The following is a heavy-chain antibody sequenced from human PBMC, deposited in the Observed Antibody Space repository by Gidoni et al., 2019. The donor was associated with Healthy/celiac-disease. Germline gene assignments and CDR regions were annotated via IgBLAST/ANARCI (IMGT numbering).Heavy chain of an antibody. CDR3: AFLEWLPHDY. V-gene: IGHV3-21*01. CDR1: GFNFSSYS. D-gene: IGHD3-3*01. CDR2: ISCSSSYI. J-gene: IGHJ4*02. Sequence: EVQLVESGGGLVKPGGSLRLACEDSGFNFSSYSMNWVRQAPGKWLECVSSISCSSSYIYYADSVKGRFTISRDNAKNSLYLQMNSLRAEDTAVYYCAFLEWLPHDYCGQGTLVTVSS.